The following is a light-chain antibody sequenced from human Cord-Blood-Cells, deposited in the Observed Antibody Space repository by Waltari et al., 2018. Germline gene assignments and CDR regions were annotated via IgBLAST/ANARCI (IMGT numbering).Light chain of an antibody. Sequence: SYALPQPPSVSVSPGQTASHPRPAAKLGEQYACWYQPKPGQSPVLVIYQDSNRPSGIPERFSGSNSGNTATLTISGTQAMDEADYYCQAWDSSTYVFGTGTKVTVL. V-gene: IGLV3-1*01. CDR2: QDS. J-gene: IGLJ1*01. CDR1: KLGEQY. CDR3: QAWDSSTYV.